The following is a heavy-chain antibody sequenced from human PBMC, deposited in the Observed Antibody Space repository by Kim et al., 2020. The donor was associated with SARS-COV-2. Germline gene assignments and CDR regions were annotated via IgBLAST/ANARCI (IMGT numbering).Heavy chain of an antibody. D-gene: IGHD6-19*01. CDR2: TYYRSKWNY. Sequence: SQTLSLTCVISGDSVSSNSASWHWIRQSPSRGLEWLVRTYYRSKWNYEFAVSLKSRITINPDTSKNQFSLQLNSVSPEDTAVYYCARSGVAVTGGGFGYWGQGTLVTVSS. J-gene: IGHJ4*02. CDR1: GDSVSSNSAS. V-gene: IGHV6-1*01. CDR3: ARSGVAVTGGGFGY.